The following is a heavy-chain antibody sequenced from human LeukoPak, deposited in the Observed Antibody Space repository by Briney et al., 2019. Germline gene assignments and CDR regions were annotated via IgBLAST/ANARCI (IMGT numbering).Heavy chain of an antibody. D-gene: IGHD6-19*01. CDR2: INADGRNT. CDR1: GFTLDSYW. J-gene: IGHJ4*02. CDR3: ARGSSSGWPDFFDY. V-gene: IGHV3-74*01. Sequence: GVSLRLSCAASGFTLDSYWMHWVRLAPGKGLEWVSRINADGRNTPYADSVKGRFTISRDNAKNTLYLQMSSLRAEDTAVYYCARGSSSGWPDFFDYWGRGTLVAVSS.